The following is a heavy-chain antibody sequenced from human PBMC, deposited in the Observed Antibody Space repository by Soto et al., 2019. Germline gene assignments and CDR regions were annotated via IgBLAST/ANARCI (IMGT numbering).Heavy chain of an antibody. CDR1: GFTVSSTY. J-gene: IGHJ4*01. CDR2: IIGNSGTT. V-gene: IGHV3-53*01. D-gene: IGHD5-18*01. CDR3: AKGSTYSFYFDH. Sequence: PGGSLRLSCAASGFTVSSTYMSWVRQAPGKGLEWVSFIIGNSGTTYYADSVKGRFTISRDNSKNTLYLQMSRLGAEDTAAYYCAKGSTYSFYFDHWGQGTLVTVSS.